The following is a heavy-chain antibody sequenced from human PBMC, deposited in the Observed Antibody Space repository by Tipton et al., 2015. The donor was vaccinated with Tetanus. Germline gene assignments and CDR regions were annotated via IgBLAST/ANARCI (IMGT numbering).Heavy chain of an antibody. CDR2: ISGNGDST. D-gene: IGHD6-13*01. V-gene: IGHV3-23*01. CDR1: GFTFSDYF. J-gene: IGHJ4*02. CDR3: ARDSSSWGRN. Sequence: GSLRLSCKASGFTFSDYFMSWIRQAPGKGLEWLSGISGNGDSTQYADSVKGRFTISRDNSKNTLYLQMNSLRAEDTAVYYCARDSSSWGRNWGQGTLVTVSS.